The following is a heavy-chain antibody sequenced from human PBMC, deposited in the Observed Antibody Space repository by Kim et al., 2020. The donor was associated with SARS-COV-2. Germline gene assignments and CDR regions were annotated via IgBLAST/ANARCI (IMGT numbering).Heavy chain of an antibody. CDR1: GYSFTSYW. D-gene: IGHD6-19*01. CDR2: IDPSDSYT. Sequence: GESLKISCKGSGYSFTSYWISWVRQMPGKGLEWMGRIDPSDSYTNYSPSFQGHVTISADKSISTAYLQWCSLKASDTAMYYCARSVAGTFNYYGMDVWGQGTTVTVSS. J-gene: IGHJ6*02. V-gene: IGHV5-10-1*01. CDR3: ARSVAGTFNYYGMDV.